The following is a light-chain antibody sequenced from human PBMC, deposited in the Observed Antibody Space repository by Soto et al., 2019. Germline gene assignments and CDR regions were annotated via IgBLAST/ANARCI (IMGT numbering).Light chain of an antibody. V-gene: IGKV1-27*01. CDR1: QGISNY. CDR3: QKYNSAQWT. Sequence: DIQMTQSPSSLSASIGDSVTITCRASQGISNYVAWYQQKVGKVPKLLIYAASTLQSGVPSRFSGSGSGTDFTLTISSLQPEDVATYYCQKYNSAQWTFGQGTTGDIK. CDR2: AAS. J-gene: IGKJ1*01.